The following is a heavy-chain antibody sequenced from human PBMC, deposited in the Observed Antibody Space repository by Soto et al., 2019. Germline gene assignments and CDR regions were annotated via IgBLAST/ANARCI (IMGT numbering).Heavy chain of an antibody. CDR3: AGTTSHYWYYMDV. V-gene: IGHV4-30-2*01. CDR2: IYHSGST. D-gene: IGHD1-7*01. Sequence: TMYLTCALSSGSISSGGYSWSWIRPPPGKGLEWIGYIYHSGSTYYNPSLKSRVTISVDRSKNQFSLKLSSVTPEDTAVYYCAGTTSHYWYYMDVWGKGTTVTVSS. J-gene: IGHJ6*03. CDR1: SGSISSGGYS.